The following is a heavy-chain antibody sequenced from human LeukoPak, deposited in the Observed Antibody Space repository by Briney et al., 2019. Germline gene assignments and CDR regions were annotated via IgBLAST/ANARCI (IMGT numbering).Heavy chain of an antibody. Sequence: ASVKVSCKASGYTFTGYYMHWVRQAPGQGLEWMGWINPNSGGTNYAQKFQGRVTMTRDTSISTAYMELSRLRSDDTAVYYCARDLKWESLNWFDPWGQGTLVTVSS. J-gene: IGHJ5*02. V-gene: IGHV1-2*02. CDR3: ARDLKWESLNWFDP. CDR2: INPNSGGT. D-gene: IGHD1-26*01. CDR1: GYTFTGYY.